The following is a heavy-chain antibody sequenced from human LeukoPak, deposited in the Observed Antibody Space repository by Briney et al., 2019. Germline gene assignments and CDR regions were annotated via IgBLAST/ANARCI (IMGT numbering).Heavy chain of an antibody. V-gene: IGHV1-18*01. J-gene: IGHJ4*02. CDR1: GYTFTSYG. CDR2: ISAYNGNT. CDR3: ATAWGDYVFDY. Sequence: ASVTVSCKASGYTFTSYGISWVRQAPGQGLEWMGWISAYNGNTNYAQKLQGRVTMTTDTSTSTAYMELSSLRSEDTAVYYCATAWGDYVFDYWGQGTLVTVSS. D-gene: IGHD4-17*01.